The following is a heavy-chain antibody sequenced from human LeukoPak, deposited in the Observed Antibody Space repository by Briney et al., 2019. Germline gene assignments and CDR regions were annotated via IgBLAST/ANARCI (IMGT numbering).Heavy chain of an antibody. V-gene: IGHV3-23*01. D-gene: IGHD2-21*01. Sequence: GGSLRLSCAASGFTFSSYAMSWVRQAPGKGLEWVSGISGSGVNTYYADSVKGRFTISRDNSKNTLFLQMNSLRAEDTAVYYCATEKGDSPDYWGQGTLVTVSS. CDR2: ISGSGVNT. J-gene: IGHJ4*02. CDR1: GFTFSSYA. CDR3: ATEKGDSPDY.